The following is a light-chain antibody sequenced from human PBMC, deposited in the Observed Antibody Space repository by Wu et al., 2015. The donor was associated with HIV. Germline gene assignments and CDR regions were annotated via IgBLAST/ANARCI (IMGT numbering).Light chain of an antibody. CDR3: QQYNSLVYT. Sequence: DIQMTQSPSTLSASVGDRVTITCRASQSISSWLAWYQQKPGKAPKLLIYKASSLESGVPSRFSGSGSGTEFTLTISSLQPDDFATYYCQQYNSLVYTFGQGTKLEIK. J-gene: IGKJ2*01. V-gene: IGKV1-5*03. CDR2: KAS. CDR1: QSISSW.